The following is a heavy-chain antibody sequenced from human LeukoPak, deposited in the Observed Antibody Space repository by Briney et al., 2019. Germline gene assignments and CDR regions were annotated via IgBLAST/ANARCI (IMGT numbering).Heavy chain of an antibody. Sequence: GGSLRLSCAASGFTFDDYGMSWVRQAPGKGLEWVSGINWNGGSTGYADSVKGRFTISRDNSKNTLYLQMNSLRAEDTAVYYCAKDPSGWYYYGMDVWGQGTTVTVSS. CDR1: GFTFDDYG. CDR2: INWNGGST. CDR3: AKDPSGWYYYGMDV. J-gene: IGHJ6*02. D-gene: IGHD6-19*01. V-gene: IGHV3-20*04.